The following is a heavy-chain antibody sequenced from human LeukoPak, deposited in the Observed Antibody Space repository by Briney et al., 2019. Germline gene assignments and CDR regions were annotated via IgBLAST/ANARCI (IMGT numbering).Heavy chain of an antibody. D-gene: IGHD2-15*01. CDR3: ARARYCSGGSCYCYMDV. V-gene: IGHV1-18*01. J-gene: IGHJ6*03. CDR1: GYTFTSYG. Sequence: ASVKVSCKASGYTFTSYGISWVRQAPGQGLEWMGWISAYNGNTNYAQKLQGRVTMTTDTSTSTAYMELRSLRSDDTAVYYCARARYCSGGSCYCYMDVWGKGTTVTVSS. CDR2: ISAYNGNT.